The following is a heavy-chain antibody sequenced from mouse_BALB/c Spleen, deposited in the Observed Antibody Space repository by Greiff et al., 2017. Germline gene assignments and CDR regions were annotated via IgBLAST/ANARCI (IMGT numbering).Heavy chain of an antibody. CDR3: ARRSGKGYYFDY. CDR1: GYTFTSYW. V-gene: IGHV1-87*01. CDR2: IYPGDGDT. J-gene: IGHJ2*01. D-gene: IGHD1-3*01. Sequence: QLQQSGAELARPGASVKLSCKASGYTFTSYWMQWVKQRPGQGLEWIGAIYPGDGDTRYTQKFKGKATLTADKSSSTAYMQLSSLASEDSAVYYCARRSGKGYYFDYWGQGTTVTVSS.